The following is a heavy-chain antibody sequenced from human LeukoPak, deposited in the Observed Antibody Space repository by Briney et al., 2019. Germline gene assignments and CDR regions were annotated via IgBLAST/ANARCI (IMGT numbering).Heavy chain of an antibody. J-gene: IGHJ4*02. CDR3: ARDGDSSGYYYGEFDY. CDR1: GGSISSYY. V-gene: IGHV4-59*01. Sequence: SETLSLTCTVSGGSISSYYWSWIRQPPGKGLEWIGYIYYSGSTNYNSSLKSRVTISVDTSKNQFSLKLSSVTAADTAVYYCARDGDSSGYYYGEFDYWGQGTLVTVSS. CDR2: IYYSGST. D-gene: IGHD3-22*01.